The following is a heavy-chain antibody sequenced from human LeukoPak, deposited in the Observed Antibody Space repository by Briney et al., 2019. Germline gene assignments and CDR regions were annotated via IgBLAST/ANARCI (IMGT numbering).Heavy chain of an antibody. V-gene: IGHV1-46*01. J-gene: IGHJ4*02. Sequence: APVKVSCKASGYTFTSYYMHWVRQAPGQGLEWMGIINPSGGSTSYAQKFQGRVTTTRDTSTSTVYMELSSLRSEDTAVYYCATQYGSDAYYFDYWGQGTLVTVSS. CDR2: INPSGGST. CDR3: ATQYGSDAYYFDY. CDR1: GYTFTSYY. D-gene: IGHD3-10*01.